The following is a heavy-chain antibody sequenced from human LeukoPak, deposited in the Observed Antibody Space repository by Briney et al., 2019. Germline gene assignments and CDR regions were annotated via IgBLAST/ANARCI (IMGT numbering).Heavy chain of an antibody. CDR3: ARVMHIAARPAYFDY. Sequence: SETLSLTCTVSGGSISSYYWSWIRQPPGKGLEWIGYIYTSGSTNYNPSLKSRVTISVDTSKNQFSLKLSSVTAADTAVYYCARVMHIAARPAYFDYWGQGTLVTVSS. J-gene: IGHJ4*02. CDR2: IYTSGST. D-gene: IGHD6-6*01. V-gene: IGHV4-4*09. CDR1: GGSISSYY.